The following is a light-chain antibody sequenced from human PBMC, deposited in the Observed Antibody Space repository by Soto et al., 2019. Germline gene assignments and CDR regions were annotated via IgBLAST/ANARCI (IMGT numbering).Light chain of an antibody. CDR3: CSYAGSNTLYV. V-gene: IGLV2-11*01. J-gene: IGLJ1*01. CDR2: DVT. Sequence: QSVLTQPRSVSGSPGQSVTISCTGSSTDIGDYDYVSWYQQHPGEAPKLMISDVTKRPSGVPPRFSGSKSGNTASLTISGLQAEDEADYFCCSYAGSNTLYVFGTGTKVTVL. CDR1: STDIGDYDY.